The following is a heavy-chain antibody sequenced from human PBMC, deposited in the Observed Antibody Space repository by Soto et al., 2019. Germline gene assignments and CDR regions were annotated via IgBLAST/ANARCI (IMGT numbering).Heavy chain of an antibody. CDR2: IIPIFGTA. CDR3: ARGGWYCSGGSCYWESFDI. V-gene: IGHV1-69*01. CDR1: GGTFSSYA. J-gene: IGHJ3*02. Sequence: QVQLVQSGAEVKKPGSSVKVSCKASGGTFSSYAISWVRQAPGQGLEWMGGIIPIFGTANYAQKFQGRVTITADESMITSYMELSSLRSEDTAVYYCARGGWYCSGGSCYWESFDIWGQGTMVTVSS. D-gene: IGHD2-15*01.